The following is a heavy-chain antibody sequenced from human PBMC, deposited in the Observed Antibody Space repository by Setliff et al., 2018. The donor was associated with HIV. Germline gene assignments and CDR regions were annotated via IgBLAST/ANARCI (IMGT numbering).Heavy chain of an antibody. D-gene: IGHD7-27*01. V-gene: IGHV5-51*01. CDR1: GYSFTSYW. Sequence: GESLKISCKGSGYSFTSYWIGWVRQMPGKGLEWMGIIHPGDSDTRYSPSFQGQVTISADKSISTAYLQMNSLRAEDTAVYYCVRHKDRWGAIDYWGQGTLVTVSS. CDR2: IHPGDSDT. CDR3: VRHKDRWGAIDY. J-gene: IGHJ4*02.